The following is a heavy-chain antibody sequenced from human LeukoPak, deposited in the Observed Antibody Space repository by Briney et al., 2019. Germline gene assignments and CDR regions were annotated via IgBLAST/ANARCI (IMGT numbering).Heavy chain of an antibody. CDR1: GGSINNHI. CDR3: ARETAMVLDY. CDR2: ISYSGSA. J-gene: IGHJ4*02. Sequence: SETLSLTCSVSGGSINNHIWSWIRQPPGKGLEWIGYISYSGSANYNPSLKSRVTISVDTSKNQFSLKVTSVTAADTAVYYCARETAMVLDYWGQGTLVTVSS. V-gene: IGHV4-59*11. D-gene: IGHD5-18*01.